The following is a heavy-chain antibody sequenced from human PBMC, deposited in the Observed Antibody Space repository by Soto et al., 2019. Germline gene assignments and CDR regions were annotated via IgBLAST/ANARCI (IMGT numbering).Heavy chain of an antibody. V-gene: IGHV3-23*01. D-gene: IGHD2-15*01. CDR1: GFTFSSYA. J-gene: IGHJ3*02. Sequence: VQLLESGGGLVQPGGSLRLSCAASGFTFSSYAMSWVRQAPGKGLEWVSAISGSGGSTYYADSVKGRFTISRDNSKNTLYLQMNSLRAEDTAVYYCAKDHRYCSGGSCYSSDAFDIWGQGTMVTVSS. CDR2: ISGSGGST. CDR3: AKDHRYCSGGSCYSSDAFDI.